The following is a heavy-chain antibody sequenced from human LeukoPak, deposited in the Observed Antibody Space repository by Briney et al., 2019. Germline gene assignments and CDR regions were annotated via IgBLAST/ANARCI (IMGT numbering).Heavy chain of an antibody. CDR2: ISGSGGST. Sequence: GGTLRLSCAASGFTFSSYGMSWVRQAPGKGLEWVSAISGSGGSTYYADSVKGRFTISRDNSKNTLYLQMNSLRAEDTAVYYCAKDPYGSGSYYMGSYFDYWGQGTLVTVSS. J-gene: IGHJ4*02. CDR3: AKDPYGSGSYYMGSYFDY. D-gene: IGHD3-10*01. CDR1: GFTFSSYG. V-gene: IGHV3-23*01.